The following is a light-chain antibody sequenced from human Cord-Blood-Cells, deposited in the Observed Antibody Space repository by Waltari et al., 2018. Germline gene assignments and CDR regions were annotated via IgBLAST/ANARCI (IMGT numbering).Light chain of an antibody. CDR2: GNS. J-gene: IGLJ3*02. CDR1: SSNIGAGYD. CDR3: QSYDSSLSV. V-gene: IGLV1-40*01. Sequence: QSVLTQPPSVSGAPGQRVTISCTGSSSNIGAGYDVHWYQQLPGTAPKLLIYGNSKRPSGVPDRFSGTKAGTAASLAITGLRAEDEADYYGQSYDSSLSVFGGGTKLTVL.